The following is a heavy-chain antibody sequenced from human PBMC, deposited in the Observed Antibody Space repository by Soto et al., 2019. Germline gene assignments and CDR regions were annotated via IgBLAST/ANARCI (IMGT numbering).Heavy chain of an antibody. D-gene: IGHD6-19*01. J-gene: IGHJ6*02. CDR3: ARLVAGSGWAVPYYYYGMDV. CDR2: IYYSGST. CDR1: GGSISSGSYY. Sequence: SETLSLTCTVSGGSISSGSYYWGWIRQHPGKGLEWIGSIYYSGSTYYNPSLKSRLTISVDTSKNQFSLKLSSVTAADTAVYYCARLVAGSGWAVPYYYYGMDVWGQGTTVTVSS. V-gene: IGHV4-39*01.